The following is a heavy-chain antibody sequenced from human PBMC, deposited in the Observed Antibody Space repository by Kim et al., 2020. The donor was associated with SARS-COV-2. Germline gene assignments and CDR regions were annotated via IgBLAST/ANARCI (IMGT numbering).Heavy chain of an antibody. D-gene: IGHD6-13*01. Sequence: SETLSLTCTVSGGSISSSSYYWGWIRQPPGKGLEWIGSIYYSGSTYYNPSLKSRVTISVDTSKNQFSLKLSSVTAADTAVYYCARRVAAAGTSWFDPWGQRTLVTVSS. CDR1: GGSISSSSYY. V-gene: IGHV4-39*01. CDR2: IYYSGST. J-gene: IGHJ5*02. CDR3: ARRVAAAGTSWFDP.